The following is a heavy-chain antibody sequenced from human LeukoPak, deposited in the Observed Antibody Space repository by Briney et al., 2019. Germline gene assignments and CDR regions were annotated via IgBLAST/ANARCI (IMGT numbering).Heavy chain of an antibody. Sequence: PGGSLRLSCAASGFTFGDHYMDWVRQAPGKGLEWVGRFRNKANSYTTEYAPSVRGRFTISRDDSKNSLFLQINSLKTEDTAVYYCVRTISGDPRYFWGQGILVTVSS. J-gene: IGHJ4*02. CDR2: FRNKANSYTT. V-gene: IGHV3-72*01. CDR3: VRTISGDPRYF. D-gene: IGHD7-27*01. CDR1: GFTFGDHY.